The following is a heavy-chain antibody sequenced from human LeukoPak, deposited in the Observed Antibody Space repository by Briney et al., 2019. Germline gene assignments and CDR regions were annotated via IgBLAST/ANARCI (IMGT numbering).Heavy chain of an antibody. J-gene: IGHJ4*02. CDR1: GFTFSSYA. CDR2: ISGSGGST. Sequence: PGGSLRLSCAASGFTFSSYAMSWVRQAPGKGLEWVSAISGSGGSTYYADSVKGRFTISRDNSKNTLYLQMNGLRAEDTAVYYRANQRSGSYGYWGQGTLVTVSS. V-gene: IGHV3-23*01. D-gene: IGHD1-26*01. CDR3: ANQRSGSYGY.